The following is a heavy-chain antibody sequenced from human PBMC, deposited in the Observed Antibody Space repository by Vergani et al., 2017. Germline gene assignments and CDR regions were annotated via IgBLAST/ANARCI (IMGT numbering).Heavy chain of an antibody. J-gene: IGHJ6*02. V-gene: IGHV1-69*02. D-gene: IGHD4-11*01. Sequence: QVQLVHSGAEVKKPGSSVKVSCKASGGTFSSYTISWVRQAPGQGLEWMGRIIPILGIANYAQKFQGRVTITADKSTSTAYMELRSLRSEDTAVYYCARVRTTVTLYYYYYGMDVWGQGTTVTVSS. CDR2: IIPILGIA. CDR1: GGTFSSYT. CDR3: ARVRTTVTLYYYYYGMDV.